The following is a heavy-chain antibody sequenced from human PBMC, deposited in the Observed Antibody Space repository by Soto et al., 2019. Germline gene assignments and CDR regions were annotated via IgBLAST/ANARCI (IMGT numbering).Heavy chain of an antibody. CDR1: GFTFSSYG. D-gene: IGHD3-10*01. J-gene: IGHJ6*02. CDR3: ARDTARAMVRIYYGMDV. Sequence: QVQLVESGGGVVQPGRSLRLSCAASGFTFSSYGMNWVRQAPGKGLEWVAVIWSDGSNKYYADSVKGRFTISRDNSKNTRDMQMNSLRAEDTAVYYCARDTARAMVRIYYGMDVWGQGATGTVSS. CDR2: IWSDGSNK. V-gene: IGHV3-33*01.